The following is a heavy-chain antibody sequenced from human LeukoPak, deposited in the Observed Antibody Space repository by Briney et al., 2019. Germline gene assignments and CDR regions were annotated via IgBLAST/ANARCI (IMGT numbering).Heavy chain of an antibody. J-gene: IGHJ4*02. D-gene: IGHD3-9*01. V-gene: IGHV4-39*07. CDR2: IYYSGST. CDR3: ARVTGYMIEDYFDY. CDR1: GGSISSSSYY. Sequence: TSETLSLTCTVSGGSISSSSYYWGWIRQPPGKGLEWIGSIYYSGSTYYNPSLKSRVTISVDTSKNQFSLKLRSVTAADTAVYYCARVTGYMIEDYFDYWGQGILVTVSS.